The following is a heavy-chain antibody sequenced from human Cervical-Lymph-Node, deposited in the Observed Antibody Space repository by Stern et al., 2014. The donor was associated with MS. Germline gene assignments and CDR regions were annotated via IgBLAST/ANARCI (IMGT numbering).Heavy chain of an antibody. J-gene: IGHJ4*02. Sequence: VQLLESGSELKKPGASVKVSCKASGYTFTSYAMNWVRQAPGQGLEWMGWIKTNTGNPTYAQGFTGRFVFSLDTSVSTAYLQISSLKAEDTAVYYCARGSSIFGVVLWDYWGQGTLVTVSS. CDR2: IKTNTGNP. D-gene: IGHD3-3*01. CDR1: GYTFTSYA. CDR3: ARGSSIFGVVLWDY. V-gene: IGHV7-4-1*02.